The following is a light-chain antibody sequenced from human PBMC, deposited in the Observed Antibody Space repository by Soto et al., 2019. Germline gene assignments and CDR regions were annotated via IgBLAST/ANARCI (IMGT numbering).Light chain of an antibody. V-gene: IGKV3-11*01. CDR1: QSVSTY. J-gene: IGKJ1*01. Sequence: EIVLTQSPGTRSVSPGQIATLSCXXSQSVSTYLAWYQQKPGQAPRLLIYDASNRATGIPARFSGSGSGTDFTLTISSLEPEDFAVYYCQQCYNWPQWTFGQGTKVDIK. CDR3: QQCYNWPQWT. CDR2: DAS.